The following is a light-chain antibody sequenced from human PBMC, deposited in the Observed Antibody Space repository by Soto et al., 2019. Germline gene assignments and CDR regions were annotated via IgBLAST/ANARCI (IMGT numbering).Light chain of an antibody. CDR2: GVS. Sequence: QSALTQPASVSGSPGQSITISCAGTSSDIGGSNYVSWYQQHPGKAPKLMIYGVSNRPSGVSNRFSGSKSGNTASLTISGLQAEDEADYFCYSSRSSSCTFYVFGTGTKVTVL. CDR1: SSDIGGSNY. CDR3: YSSRSSSCTFYV. J-gene: IGLJ1*01. V-gene: IGLV2-14*03.